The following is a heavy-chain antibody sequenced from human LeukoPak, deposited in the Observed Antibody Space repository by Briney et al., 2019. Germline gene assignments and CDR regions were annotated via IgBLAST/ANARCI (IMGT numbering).Heavy chain of an antibody. D-gene: IGHD3-9*01. Sequence: SSETLSLTCTVSGGSISSYYWSWIRQPAGKGLEWIGRIYTSGSTNYNPSLKSRVTMSVDTSKNKFSLKLSSVTAADTAVYYCARDYDILTGYSKGFDYWGQGTLVTVSS. CDR2: IYTSGST. CDR3: ARDYDILTGYSKGFDY. CDR1: GGSISSYY. J-gene: IGHJ4*02. V-gene: IGHV4-4*07.